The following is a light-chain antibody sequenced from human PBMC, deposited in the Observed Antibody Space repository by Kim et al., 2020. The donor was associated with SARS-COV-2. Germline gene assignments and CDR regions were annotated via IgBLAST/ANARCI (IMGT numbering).Light chain of an antibody. J-gene: IGKJ2*01. CDR1: RDISTY. Sequence: DFQLTQSPSFLSASVGDRVTITCRASRDISTYLAWYQKKPGKAPNLLIYDASTLQSGVPSRFGGSGSGTQFTLTISNLKPEDFATYYCQQIHVYPPYTFGQGTKLEIK. CDR3: QQIHVYPPYT. V-gene: IGKV1-9*01. CDR2: DAS.